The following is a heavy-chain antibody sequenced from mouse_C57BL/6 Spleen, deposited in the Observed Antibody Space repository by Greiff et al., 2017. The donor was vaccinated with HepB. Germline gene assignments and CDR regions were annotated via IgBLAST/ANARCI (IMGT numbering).Heavy chain of an antibody. CDR3: ARHYDYDVRFDY. V-gene: IGHV5-6*01. CDR1: GFTFSSYG. CDR2: ISSGGSYT. J-gene: IGHJ2*01. D-gene: IGHD2-4*01. Sequence: EVQGVESGGDLVKPGGSLKLSCAASGFTFSSYGMSWVRQTPDKRLEWVATISSGGSYTYYPDSVKGRFTISRDNAKNTLYLQMSSLKSEDTAMYYCARHYDYDVRFDYWGQGTTLTVSS.